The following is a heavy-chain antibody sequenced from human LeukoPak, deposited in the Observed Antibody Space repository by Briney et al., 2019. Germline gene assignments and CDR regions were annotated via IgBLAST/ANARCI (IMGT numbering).Heavy chain of an antibody. CDR1: GYSISSGYY. CDR3: ARHNTYYDFWSGYYPYYYYYYMDV. D-gene: IGHD3-3*01. V-gene: IGHV4-38-2*01. J-gene: IGHJ6*03. Sequence: SETLSLTCAVSGYSISSGYYWGWIRQPPGKGLEWIGSIYHSGSTYYNPSLRSRVTISVDTSKNQFSLKLSSVTAADTAVYYCARHNTYYDFWSGYYPYYYYYYMDVWGKGTTVTVSS. CDR2: IYHSGST.